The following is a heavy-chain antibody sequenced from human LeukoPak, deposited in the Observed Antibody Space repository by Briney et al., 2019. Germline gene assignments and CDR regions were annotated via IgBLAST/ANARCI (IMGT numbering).Heavy chain of an antibody. CDR1: GFTFSSYW. D-gene: IGHD3-22*01. V-gene: IGHV3-20*04. CDR3: AKGYYDSSGYEGYDY. Sequence: PGGSLRLSCAASGFTFSSYWMSWVRQAPGKGLEWVSGINWNGGSTGYADSVKGRFTISRDNAKNSLYLQMNSLRAEDTALYYCAKGYYDSSGYEGYDYWGQGTLVTVSS. CDR2: INWNGGST. J-gene: IGHJ4*02.